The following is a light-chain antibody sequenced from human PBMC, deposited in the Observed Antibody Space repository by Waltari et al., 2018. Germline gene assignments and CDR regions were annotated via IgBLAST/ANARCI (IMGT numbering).Light chain of an antibody. CDR3: HSRDASGVGGS. Sequence: SSELTQDPAVSVAMGQTVTITCQGNGLRSYYASWYQQRPGQAPFLIMYDKNNRPSGVPDRFSGSNSDNTASLTITGAQAEDEASYYCHSRDASGVGGSFGGGTKLTVL. CDR2: DKN. V-gene: IGLV3-19*01. J-gene: IGLJ2*01. CDR1: GLRSYY.